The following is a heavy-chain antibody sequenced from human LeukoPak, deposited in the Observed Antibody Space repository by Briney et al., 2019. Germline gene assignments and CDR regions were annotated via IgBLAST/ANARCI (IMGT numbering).Heavy chain of an antibody. J-gene: IGHJ6*03. D-gene: IGHD3-10*01. V-gene: IGHV1-69*06. Sequence: GASVKVSCKASGGTFSSYAISWVRQAPGQGLEWMGGIIPIFGTANYAQKFQGRVTITADKSTSTAYMELSSLRSEDTAVYYCARDSTYYYGSGSYFPWSAHYYYYMDVWGKGTTVTVSS. CDR2: IIPIFGTA. CDR3: ARDSTYYYGSGSYFPWSAHYYYYMDV. CDR1: GGTFSSYA.